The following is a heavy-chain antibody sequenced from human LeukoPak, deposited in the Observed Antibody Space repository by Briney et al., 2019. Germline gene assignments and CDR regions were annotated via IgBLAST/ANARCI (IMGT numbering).Heavy chain of an antibody. Sequence: PSETLPLTCTVSGDSVNTYYWSWIRQPPGRGLEWIGYIYYSGSTNYNPSLKSRVTISVDTSKNQFSLKLSSVTAADTAVYYCARAAPQYDSSGYYFDYWGQGTLVTVSS. CDR2: IYYSGST. CDR3: ARAAPQYDSSGYYFDY. J-gene: IGHJ4*02. V-gene: IGHV4-59*02. D-gene: IGHD3-22*01. CDR1: GDSVNTYY.